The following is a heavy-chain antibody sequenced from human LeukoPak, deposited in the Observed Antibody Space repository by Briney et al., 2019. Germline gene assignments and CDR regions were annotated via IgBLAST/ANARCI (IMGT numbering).Heavy chain of an antibody. CDR2: VYYGGNT. CDR1: GGSISSTSYY. J-gene: IGHJ4*02. Sequence: SETLSLTCTVSGGSISSTSYYWDWVRQPPGKGLEWIGNVYYGGNTFYNSSLESRVTISVDMSKNQFSLKLTSLTAADTAVYYCVRHTAAVYYFDYWGQGTLVTVSS. CDR3: VRHTAAVYYFDY. D-gene: IGHD6-13*01. V-gene: IGHV4-39*01.